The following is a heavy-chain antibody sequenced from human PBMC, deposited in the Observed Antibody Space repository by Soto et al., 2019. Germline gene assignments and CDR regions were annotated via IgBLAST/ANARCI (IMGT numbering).Heavy chain of an antibody. Sequence: SETLSLTCTVSGGSVISGNYYWSWIRQPPGKGLEWIGYIYDSGSTNYNPSLQSRVTISLDTSQNQFSLKLSSVTAADTAVYFCARLWFGGNIQKIDYWGQGTLVTVSS. J-gene: IGHJ4*02. CDR1: GGSVISGNYY. CDR3: ARLWFGGNIQKIDY. D-gene: IGHD3-10*01. V-gene: IGHV4-61*01. CDR2: IYDSGST.